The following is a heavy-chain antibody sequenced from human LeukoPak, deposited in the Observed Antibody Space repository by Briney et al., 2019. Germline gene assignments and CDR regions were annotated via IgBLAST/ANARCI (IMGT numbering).Heavy chain of an antibody. CDR3: ARLSIFGVVNDAFDI. CDR1: GGSISSSSYY. CDR2: IYYSGSI. Sequence: SETLSLTCTVSGGSISSSSYYWGWIRQPPGKGLEWIGSIYYSGSIYYNPSLKSRVTISVDTSKNQFSLKLSSVTAADTAVYYCARLSIFGVVNDAFDIWGQGTMVTVSS. D-gene: IGHD3-3*01. V-gene: IGHV4-39*01. J-gene: IGHJ3*02.